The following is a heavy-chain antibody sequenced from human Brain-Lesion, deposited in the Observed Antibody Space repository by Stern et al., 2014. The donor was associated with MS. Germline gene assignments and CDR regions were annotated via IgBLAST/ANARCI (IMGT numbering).Heavy chain of an antibody. J-gene: IGHJ5*01. V-gene: IGHV3-74*02. CDR1: GFTFSNYW. CDR2: VNNDGRRT. CDR3: ARGERWFDS. Sequence: EVQLVEPGGGFVQPGGSLRLSCAASGFTFSNYWMHCVRQAPGQALVWVSRVNNDGRRTSYADSVKGRFTMSRDNAKNTLYLQMNSLRVEDTAIYYCARGERWFDSWGQGTLVTVSS. D-gene: IGHD3-10*01.